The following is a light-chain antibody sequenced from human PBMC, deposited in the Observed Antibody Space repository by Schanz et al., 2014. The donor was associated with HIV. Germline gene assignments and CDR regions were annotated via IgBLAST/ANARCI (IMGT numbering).Light chain of an antibody. Sequence: EIVMTQSPGTLSVSPGERATLSCRASQTVSNNLAWYQQKPGQAPRLLIYGASTRVTGIPARFSGSGSGTEFTLTISSLQSEDCAVYYCQQYNDWPPITFGQGTRLEIK. V-gene: IGKV3-15*01. CDR2: GAS. CDR1: QTVSNN. CDR3: QQYNDWPPIT. J-gene: IGKJ5*01.